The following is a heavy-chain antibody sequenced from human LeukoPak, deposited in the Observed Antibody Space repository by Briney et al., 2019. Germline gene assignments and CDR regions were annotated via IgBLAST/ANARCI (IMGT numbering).Heavy chain of an antibody. D-gene: IGHD1-1*01. J-gene: IGHJ3*02. CDR3: ARVELESRRSFDI. CDR2: INHSGST. CDR1: GGSFSGYY. V-gene: IGHV4-34*01. Sequence: SETLSLTCAVYGGSFSGYYWSWIRQPPGKGLEWIGEINHSGSTNYNPSLKSRVTISVDTSKNQFSLKLSSVTAADTAVYYCARVELESRRSFDIWGQGTMVTVSS.